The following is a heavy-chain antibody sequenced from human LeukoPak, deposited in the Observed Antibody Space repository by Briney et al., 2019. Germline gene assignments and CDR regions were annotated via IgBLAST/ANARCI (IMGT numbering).Heavy chain of an antibody. CDR1: GFTFDDYA. D-gene: IGHD2-15*01. CDR2: ISWNSGSI. Sequence: GRSLRLSCAASGFTFDDYAMHWVRQAPGKGLEWVSGISWNSGSIGYADSVKGRFTISRDNAKNSLYLQMNSLRAEDTALYYCAKASLWVVAEVYFDYWGQGTLVTVSS. V-gene: IGHV3-9*01. CDR3: AKASLWVVAEVYFDY. J-gene: IGHJ4*02.